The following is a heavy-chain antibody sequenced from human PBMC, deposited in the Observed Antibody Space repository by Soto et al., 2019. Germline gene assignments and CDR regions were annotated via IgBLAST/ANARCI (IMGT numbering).Heavy chain of an antibody. J-gene: IGHJ4*02. CDR3: ARLYYNDSSGYFFPPRHRYYFDY. Sequence: PSETLSLTCTVSGGSISSSSYYWGWIRQPPGKGLEWFGSIYYSGSTYYNPSLKSRVTISVDTSKNQFSLKLSSVTAADTAVYYCARLYYNDSSGYFFPPRHRYYFDYWGQGTLVTVS. CDR2: IYYSGST. V-gene: IGHV4-39*01. CDR1: GGSISSSSYY. D-gene: IGHD3-22*01.